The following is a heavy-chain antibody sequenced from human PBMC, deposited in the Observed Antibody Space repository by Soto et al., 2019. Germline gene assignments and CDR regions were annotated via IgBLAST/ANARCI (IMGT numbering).Heavy chain of an antibody. V-gene: IGHV1-3*01. D-gene: IGHD3-22*01. CDR1: GYTFTSYA. Sequence: QVQLVQSGAEVKKPGASVKVSCKASGYTFTSYAMHRVRQAPGQSLEWMGWINAGNGNTKYSQKFQGRVTITRDTSASTAYMELSSLRSEDTAVYYCARGDYYDIHDYWGQGTLVTVSS. J-gene: IGHJ4*02. CDR2: INAGNGNT. CDR3: ARGDYYDIHDY.